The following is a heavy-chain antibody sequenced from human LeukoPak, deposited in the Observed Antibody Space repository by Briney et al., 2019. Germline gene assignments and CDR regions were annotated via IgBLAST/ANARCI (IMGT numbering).Heavy chain of an antibody. D-gene: IGHD3-10*01. CDR2: IYSGGST. CDR3: ARVYLGVIGYYMDV. Sequence: GGSLRLSCAASGFTVSSNYMSWVRQAPGKGLEWVSVIYSGGSTYYADSVKGRFTISRDNSKNTLYLQMNSLRAEDTAVYYCARVYLGVIGYYMDVWGKGTTVTVSS. V-gene: IGHV3-53*01. J-gene: IGHJ6*03. CDR1: GFTVSSNY.